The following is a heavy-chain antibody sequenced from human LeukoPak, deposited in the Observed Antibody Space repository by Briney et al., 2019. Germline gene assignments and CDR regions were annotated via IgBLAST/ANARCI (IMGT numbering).Heavy chain of an antibody. V-gene: IGHV1-18*01. Sequence: ASVKVSCKASGYTFTSYGISWVRQAPGQGLEWTGWISAYNGNTNYAQKLQGRVTMTTDTSTSTAYMELRSLRSDDTAVYYCARDRVVYYDILTGYPSHYYGMDVWGQGTTVTVSS. CDR1: GYTFTSYG. D-gene: IGHD3-9*01. J-gene: IGHJ6*02. CDR3: ARDRVVYYDILTGYPSHYYGMDV. CDR2: ISAYNGNT.